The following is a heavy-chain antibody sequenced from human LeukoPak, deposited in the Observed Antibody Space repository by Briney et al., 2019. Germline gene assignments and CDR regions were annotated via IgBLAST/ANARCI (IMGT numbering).Heavy chain of an antibody. Sequence: PGGSLRLSCAASGFTFSNYNMNWVRQTPGKGLEWVSSISSSSSYIYYADSVKGRFTISRDNAKNSLYLQMNSLRAEDTAVYYCARDLGGYYYDSHRWGQGTLVTVSS. J-gene: IGHJ4*02. D-gene: IGHD3-22*01. CDR1: GFTFSNYN. CDR2: ISSSSSYI. CDR3: ARDLGGYYYDSHR. V-gene: IGHV3-21*01.